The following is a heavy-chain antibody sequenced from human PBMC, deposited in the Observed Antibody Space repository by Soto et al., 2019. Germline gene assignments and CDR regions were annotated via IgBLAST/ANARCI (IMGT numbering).Heavy chain of an antibody. D-gene: IGHD3-9*01. CDR2: INHSGST. V-gene: IGHV4-34*01. CDR3: ARKVLRYFDWLLYLDYYYGMDV. Sequence: PSATLSLTCAVYGGSFSGYYWSWIRQPPGKGLEWIGEINHSGSTNYNPSLKSRVTISVDTSKNQFSLKLSSVTAADTAVYYCARKVLRYFDWLLYLDYYYGMDVWGQGTTVTVSS. J-gene: IGHJ6*02. CDR1: GGSFSGYY.